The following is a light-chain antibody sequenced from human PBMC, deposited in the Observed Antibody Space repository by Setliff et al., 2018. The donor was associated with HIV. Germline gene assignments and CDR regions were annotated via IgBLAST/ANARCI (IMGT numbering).Light chain of an antibody. CDR1: SSDVGGYDY. CDR2: EVG. CDR3: CSYTSSTTLV. V-gene: IGLV2-14*01. Sequence: QSALTQPASVSGSPGQSITISCTGTSSDVGGYDYVSWYQQHPGKVPKLMHYEVGNRPSGVSNRFSGSKSGNTASLTISGLQAEDEADYYCCSYTSSTTLVFGTGTKVTVL. J-gene: IGLJ1*01.